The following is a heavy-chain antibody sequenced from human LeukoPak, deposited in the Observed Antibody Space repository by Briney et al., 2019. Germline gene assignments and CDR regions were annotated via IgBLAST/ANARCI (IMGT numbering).Heavy chain of an antibody. J-gene: IGHJ4*02. D-gene: IGHD4-11*01. CDR2: ISRGADT. CDR3: VKETPGTTMYY. CDR1: GFDVMTNY. V-gene: IGHV3-66*01. Sequence: PGGSLRLSCAASGFDVMTNYMRWVRQAPGEGLEGVSVISRGADTYYADSVKGRFIIYRDSSTNTVYLQMDRLRAEDTAVYFCVKETPGTTMYYWGQGTLVTVSS.